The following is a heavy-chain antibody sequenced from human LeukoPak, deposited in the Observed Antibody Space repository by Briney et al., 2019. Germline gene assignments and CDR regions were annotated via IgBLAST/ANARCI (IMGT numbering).Heavy chain of an antibody. D-gene: IGHD2-21*01. J-gene: IGHJ4*02. CDR3: ARGTPSTQYAILDY. Sequence: GESLKISCKGSGYTFTSYWIGWVRQMPGKGLEWMGIIYPGDSDTRYSPSFQGQVTISADKFISTAYLQWSSLKASDTAMYYCARGTPSTQYAILDYWGQGTLVSVSS. V-gene: IGHV5-51*01. CDR1: GYTFTSYW. CDR2: IYPGDSDT.